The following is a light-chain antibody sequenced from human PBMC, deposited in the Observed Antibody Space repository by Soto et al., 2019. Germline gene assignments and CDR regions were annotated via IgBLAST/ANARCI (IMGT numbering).Light chain of an antibody. CDR1: SSNIGSNY. CDR3: AAWDDSLSGPLYV. CDR2: RNN. V-gene: IGLV1-47*01. Sequence: QSVLTQPPSASGTPGQRVTISCSGSSSNIGSNYVYWYQQLPGTAPKLLIYRNNQRPSGVPDRFSSSKSGTSASLAISGLRSEDEADYYCAAWDDSLSGPLYVFGTGTKVTVL. J-gene: IGLJ1*01.